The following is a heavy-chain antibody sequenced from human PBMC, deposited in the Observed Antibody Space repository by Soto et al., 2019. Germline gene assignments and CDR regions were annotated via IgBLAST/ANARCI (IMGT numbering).Heavy chain of an antibody. CDR3: ARGVVTMVRGVIYNWFDP. CDR2: IYYSGST. D-gene: IGHD3-10*01. V-gene: IGHV4-59*01. CDR1: GGSTSSYY. Sequence: PSETLSLTCTVSGGSTSSYYWSWIRQPPGKGLEWIGYIYYSGSTNYNPSLKSRVTISVDTSKNQFSLKLSSVTAADTAVYYCARGVVTMVRGVIYNWFDPWGQGTLVTVSS. J-gene: IGHJ5*02.